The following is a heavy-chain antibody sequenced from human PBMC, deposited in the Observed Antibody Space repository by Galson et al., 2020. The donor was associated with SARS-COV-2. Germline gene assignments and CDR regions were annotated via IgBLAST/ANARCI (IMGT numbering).Heavy chain of an antibody. V-gene: IGHV4-38-2*01. D-gene: IGHD3-10*01. J-gene: IGHJ6*02. CDR3: ERHVPYFGSGAFGFDV. CDR1: GYSISSSYY. CDR2: IYQIGST. Sequence: SDTLSLTFDVPGYSISSSYYCGWIRQPPGKGLECIGIIYQIGSTDYNPSLKSRATISVDTSKNHFSLRLSSVTAADTAVYFCERHVPYFGSGAFGFDVWGQGTTVTVSS.